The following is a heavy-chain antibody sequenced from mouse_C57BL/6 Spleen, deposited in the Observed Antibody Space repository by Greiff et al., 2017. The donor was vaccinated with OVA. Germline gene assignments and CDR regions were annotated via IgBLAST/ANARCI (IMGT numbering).Heavy chain of an antibody. CDR1: GYTFTSYW. J-gene: IGHJ4*01. Sequence: VQLQQSGAELVKPGASVKLSCKASGYTFTSYWMHWVKQRPGRGLEWIGRIDPNSGGTKYNEKFKSKATLTVDKPSSTAYMQLSSLTSEDSAVYYCARYYYSNYHYAMDYWGQGTSVTVSS. V-gene: IGHV1-72*01. CDR3: ARYYYSNYHYAMDY. CDR2: IDPNSGGT. D-gene: IGHD2-5*01.